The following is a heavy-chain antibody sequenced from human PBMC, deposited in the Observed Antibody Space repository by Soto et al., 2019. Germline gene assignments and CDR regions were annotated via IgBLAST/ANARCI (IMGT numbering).Heavy chain of an antibody. J-gene: IGHJ4*02. CDR2: ISGSGGST. D-gene: IGHD3-22*01. Sequence: GGSLRLSCAASGFTFSSYAMSWVRRAPGKGLEWVSAISGSGGSTYYADSVKGRFTISRDNSKNTLYLQMNSLRAEDTAVYYCAKAGDNSGYHHRPYYFDYWGQGTLVTVSS. V-gene: IGHV3-23*01. CDR3: AKAGDNSGYHHRPYYFDY. CDR1: GFTFSSYA.